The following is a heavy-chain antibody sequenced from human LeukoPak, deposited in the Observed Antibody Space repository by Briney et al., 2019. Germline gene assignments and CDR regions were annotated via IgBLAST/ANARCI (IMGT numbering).Heavy chain of an antibody. D-gene: IGHD3-10*02. CDR1: GFTFSSNG. CDR2: IQYDGSKK. V-gene: IGHV3-30*02. CDR3: AELGITMIGGV. J-gene: IGHJ6*04. Sequence: GGSLRLSCVASGFTFSSNGMHWVRQTPGKGLEWVTFIQYDGSKKYYADSVKGRFTISRDNAKNSLYLQMNSLRAEDTAVYYCAELGITMIGGVWGKGTTVTISS.